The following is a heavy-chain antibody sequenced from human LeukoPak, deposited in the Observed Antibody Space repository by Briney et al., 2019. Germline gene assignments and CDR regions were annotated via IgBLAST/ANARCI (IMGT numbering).Heavy chain of an antibody. CDR1: GFTFSSYW. CDR3: ARGNQADDY. D-gene: IGHD1-14*01. J-gene: IGHJ4*02. CDR2: INPGGSST. Sequence: GGSLRLSCAASGFTFSSYWMHWVRQVPGKGLVWASRINPGGSSTAYADSVKGRFTISRDNAKNTLYLQMNSLRADDTAVYYCARGNQADDYWGQGTLVTVSS. V-gene: IGHV3-74*01.